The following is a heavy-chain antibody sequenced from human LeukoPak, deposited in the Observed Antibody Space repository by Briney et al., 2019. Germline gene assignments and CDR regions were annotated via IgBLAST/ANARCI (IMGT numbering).Heavy chain of an antibody. CDR1: GGTFRSYD. CDR2: IIPIFGTA. J-gene: IGHJ6*02. Sequence: SVKVSCKASGGTFRSYDISWVRQAPGQGLEWMGGIIPIFGTANYAQKFQGRVTITADESTSTAYMELSSLRSEDTAVYYCANRRRASRGYGMDVWGQGITVTVSS. V-gene: IGHV1-69*01. D-gene: IGHD1-1*01. CDR3: ANRRRASRGYGMDV.